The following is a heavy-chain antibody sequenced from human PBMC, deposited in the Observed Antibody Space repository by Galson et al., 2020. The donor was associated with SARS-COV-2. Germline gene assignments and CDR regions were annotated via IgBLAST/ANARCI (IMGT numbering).Heavy chain of an antibody. Sequence: SLKISCAASGFTFDDYAMHWVRQAPGKGLEWVSGISWNSGSIGYADSVKGRFTISRDNAKNSLYLQMNSLRAEDTAVYYCAKGGDDRIYYWYFDLWGRGTLVTVSS. D-gene: IGHD3-16*01. CDR1: GFTFDDYA. V-gene: IGHV3-9*01. CDR3: AKGGDDRIYYWYFDL. J-gene: IGHJ2*01. CDR2: ISWNSGSI.